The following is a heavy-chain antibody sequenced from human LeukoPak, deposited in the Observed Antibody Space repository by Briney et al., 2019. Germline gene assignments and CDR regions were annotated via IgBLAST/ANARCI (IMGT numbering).Heavy chain of an antibody. D-gene: IGHD3/OR15-3a*01. Sequence: GSLRLSCAASGFTFSTYGMHWVRQAPGKGLEWVAFIRYDGSNEYYADSVKGRFTISRDNSKNTLYLQMNSLGAEDTALYYCAKDSDWGSGAPKTSDYWGQGTLVTVSS. V-gene: IGHV3-30*02. CDR1: GFTFSTYG. J-gene: IGHJ4*02. CDR2: IRYDGSNE. CDR3: AKDSDWGSGAPKTSDY.